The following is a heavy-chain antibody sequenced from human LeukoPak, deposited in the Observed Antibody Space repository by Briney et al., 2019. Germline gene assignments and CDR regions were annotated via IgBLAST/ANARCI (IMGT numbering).Heavy chain of an antibody. J-gene: IGHJ4*02. CDR3: ARVRDFWSGLYFDY. Sequence: SETLSLTCAVSGGSISSGGYSWSWIRQPPGKGLEWIGYIYHSGSTYYNPSLKSRVTISVDRSKNQFSLKLSSVTAADTAVYYCARVRDFWSGLYFDYWGQGTLVTVSS. V-gene: IGHV4-30-2*01. CDR2: IYHSGST. CDR1: GGSISSGGYS. D-gene: IGHD3-3*01.